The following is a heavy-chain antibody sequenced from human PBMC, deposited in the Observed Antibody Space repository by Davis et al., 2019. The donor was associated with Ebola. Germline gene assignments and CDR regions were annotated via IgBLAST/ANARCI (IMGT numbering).Heavy chain of an antibody. V-gene: IGHV4-59*12. J-gene: IGHJ5*02. CDR3: ARSITMVRGVVPWFDP. Sequence: SETLSLTCTVSGGSISGSYWGWVRQPPGKRLEWIGNIYFNGNTYYNPSLRSRVLISVDTSRNQFSLKLSSVTAADTAVYYCARSITMVRGVVPWFDPWGQGTLVTVSS. CDR1: GGSISGSY. CDR2: IYFNGNT. D-gene: IGHD3-10*01.